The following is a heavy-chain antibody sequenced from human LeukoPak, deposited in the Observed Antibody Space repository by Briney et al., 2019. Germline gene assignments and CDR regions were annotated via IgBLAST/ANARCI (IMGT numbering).Heavy chain of an antibody. D-gene: IGHD3-22*01. Sequence: PGGSLRLSCAASGFIFGRDSMNWVRQAPGRGLEWISYISRDSDIRYYAESVKGRFTISRDNSRNTLHLQMNSLRAEDTAVYYCAKGYYDSSGYHLHAFDIWGQGTMVTASS. CDR2: ISRDSDIR. J-gene: IGHJ3*02. V-gene: IGHV3-23*01. CDR1: GFIFGRDS. CDR3: AKGYYDSSGYHLHAFDI.